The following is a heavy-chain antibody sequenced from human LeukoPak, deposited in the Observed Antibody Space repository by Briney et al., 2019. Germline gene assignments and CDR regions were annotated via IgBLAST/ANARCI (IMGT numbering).Heavy chain of an antibody. D-gene: IGHD1-1*01. Sequence: ASVKVSCKASVYTFTDYYIHLVRQAPGQALEWMGWINPNSGDTKYPQNFQDRVTMTRDTSTTTAYMDLTRLKSEDTAVYYCARSERRLDISHYYYPMDVWGQGTTVTASS. CDR3: ARSERRLDISHYYYPMDV. CDR1: VYTFTDYY. V-gene: IGHV1-2*02. J-gene: IGHJ6*02. CDR2: INPNSGDT.